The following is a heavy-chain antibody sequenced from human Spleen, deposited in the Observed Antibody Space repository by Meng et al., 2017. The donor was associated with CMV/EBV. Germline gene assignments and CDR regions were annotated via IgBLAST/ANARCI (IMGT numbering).Heavy chain of an antibody. CDR1: GDSVSSNSAA. D-gene: IGHD2-2*01. J-gene: IGHJ4*02. CDR3: AREGHPWGCSSTSCYPRYLDY. Sequence: SQTLSLTCAISGDSVSSNSAAWNWIRQSPSRGLEWLGRTYYRSKWYNDYAVSVKSRITINPDTSKNQFSLQLNSVTPEDTAVYYCAREGHPWGCSSTSCYPRYLDYWGQGTLVTVSS. CDR2: TYYRSKWYN. V-gene: IGHV6-1*01.